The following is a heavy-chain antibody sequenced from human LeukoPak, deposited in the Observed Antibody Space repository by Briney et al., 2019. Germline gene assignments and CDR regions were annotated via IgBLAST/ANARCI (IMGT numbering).Heavy chain of an antibody. J-gene: IGHJ4*02. D-gene: IGHD7-27*01. CDR3: AREPILTGDSPHFDY. CDR1: GGSISSYY. Sequence: PSETLSLTCTVSGGSISSYYWSWIRQPPGKGLEWIGYIYYSGSTNYNPSLKSRVTISVDTSKNQFSLKLSSVTAADTAVYYCAREPILTGDSPHFDYWGQGTLVTVSS. V-gene: IGHV4-59*01. CDR2: IYYSGST.